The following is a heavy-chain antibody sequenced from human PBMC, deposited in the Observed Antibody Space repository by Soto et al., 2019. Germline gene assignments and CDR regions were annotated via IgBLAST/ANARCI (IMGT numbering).Heavy chain of an antibody. V-gene: IGHV3-11*01. CDR2: ISSSGGTI. J-gene: IGHJ4*02. Sequence: PGGSLRLSCGASGFTFSDDYMSWIRQAPGKGLEWVSYISSSGGTIYYADSVKGRFTISRDNAKSSLFLQMNSLRADDTAVYYCARASSPRDPWLDYWGQGTLVTVSS. CDR1: GFTFSDDY. D-gene: IGHD5-18*01. CDR3: ARASSPRDPWLDY.